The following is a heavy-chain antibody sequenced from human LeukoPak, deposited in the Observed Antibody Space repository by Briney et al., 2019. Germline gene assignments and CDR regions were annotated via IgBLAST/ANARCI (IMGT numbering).Heavy chain of an antibody. CDR2: IYYSGST. V-gene: IGHV4-59*01. CDR1: GGSISSYY. D-gene: IGHD6-6*01. Sequence: PSETLSLTCTVSGGSISSYYWSWIRQPPGKGLEWIGYIYYSGSTNYNPSLKSRVTISVDTSKNQFSLKLSSMTAVDTAVYYCAGVYSSSSPYYYYYMDLWGKGTTVTVSS. J-gene: IGHJ6*03. CDR3: AGVYSSSSPYYYYYMDL.